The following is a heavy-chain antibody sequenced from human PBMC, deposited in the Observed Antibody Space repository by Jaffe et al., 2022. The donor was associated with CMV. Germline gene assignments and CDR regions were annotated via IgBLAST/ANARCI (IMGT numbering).Heavy chain of an antibody. J-gene: IGHJ3*02. V-gene: IGHV4-59*01. CDR1: GGSISSYY. D-gene: IGHD6-6*01. Sequence: QVQLQESGPGLVKPSETLSLTCTVSGGSISSYYWSWIRQPPGKGLEWIGYIYYSGSTNYNPSLKSRVTISVDTSKNQFSLKLSSVTAADTAVYYCARDLPHSSPSAFDIWGQGTMVTVSS. CDR3: ARDLPHSSPSAFDI. CDR2: IYYSGST.